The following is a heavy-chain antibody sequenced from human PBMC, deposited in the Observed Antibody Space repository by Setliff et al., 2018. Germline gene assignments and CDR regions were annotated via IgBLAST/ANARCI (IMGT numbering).Heavy chain of an antibody. D-gene: IGHD1-26*01. Sequence: SVKVSCKASGFTFTSSAVQWVRQARGQRLEWIGWIVVGSGNTDYAQKFQGRVTITRDMSTSTAYMELSSLRSEDTAVYYCAADLGIVGATMPFDYWGQGTLVTVSS. V-gene: IGHV1-58*01. CDR2: IVVGSGNT. CDR1: GFTFTSSA. J-gene: IGHJ4*02. CDR3: AADLGIVGATMPFDY.